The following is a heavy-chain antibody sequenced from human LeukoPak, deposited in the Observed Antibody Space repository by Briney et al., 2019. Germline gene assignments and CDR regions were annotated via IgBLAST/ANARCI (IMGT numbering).Heavy chain of an antibody. D-gene: IGHD2-15*01. Sequence: SETLSLTCTVSGGSISGYYWSWIRQSPGKGLEWIGYIYYTGSTNYNPSLKSRVTMSVDTSKNHFSLKVSTVTASDTAVHYCARAVVVAATVKWFDPWGQGTLVTVSS. CDR2: IYYTGST. CDR3: ARAVVVAATVKWFDP. CDR1: GGSISGYY. J-gene: IGHJ5*02. V-gene: IGHV4-59*01.